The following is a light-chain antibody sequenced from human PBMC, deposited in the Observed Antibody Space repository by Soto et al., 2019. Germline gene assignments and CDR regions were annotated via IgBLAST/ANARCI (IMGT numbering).Light chain of an antibody. CDR3: QQCHFSWT. CDR1: QTIGHC. Sequence: DIPMTQSPSTLPASVGDRVTITCRASQTIGHCLAWYQQKPGKVPKLLIYNVSSLESGVPSRFSGSGSGTGFALVIGSLQPDDWATYYCQQCHFSWTFGQGTKVELK. V-gene: IGKV1-5*03. CDR2: NVS. J-gene: IGKJ1*01.